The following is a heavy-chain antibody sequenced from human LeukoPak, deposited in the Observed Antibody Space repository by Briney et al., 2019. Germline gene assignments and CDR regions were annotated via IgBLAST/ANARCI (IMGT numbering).Heavy chain of an antibody. J-gene: IGHJ4*02. V-gene: IGHV3-15*01. CDR2: IKSKTDGVTT. Sequence: GGSLRLSCAASGFTFSNAWMSWVRQAPGKGLEWVGRIKSKTDGVTTDYAAPVKGRFTISRDDSKNTLYLQMNSLKTEDTAVYYCTTTYYDFWSGYYPDFDYWGQGTLVTVSS. CDR1: GFTFSNAW. CDR3: TTTYYDFWSGYYPDFDY. D-gene: IGHD3-3*01.